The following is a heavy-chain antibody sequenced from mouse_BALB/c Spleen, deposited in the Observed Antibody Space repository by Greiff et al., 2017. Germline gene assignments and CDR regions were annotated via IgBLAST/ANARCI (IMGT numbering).Heavy chain of an antibody. CDR1: GFTFSSYA. V-gene: IGHV5-9-3*01. CDR3: ARHDYDGYSFDY. CDR2: ISSGGSYT. D-gene: IGHD2-3*01. Sequence: EVQVVESGGGLVKPGGSLKLSCAASGFTFSSYAMSWVRQTPEKRLEWVATISSGGSYTYYPDSVKGRFTISRDNAKNTLYLQMSSLRSEDTAMYYCARHDYDGYSFDYWGQGTTLTVSS. J-gene: IGHJ2*01.